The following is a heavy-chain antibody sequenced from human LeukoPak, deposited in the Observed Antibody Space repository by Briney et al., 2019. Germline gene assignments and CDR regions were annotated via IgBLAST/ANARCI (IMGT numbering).Heavy chain of an antibody. V-gene: IGHV4-34*01. CDR2: INHSGIA. J-gene: IGHJ2*01. CDR1: VGSFSDYS. Sequence: SETLSLTCAVYVGSFSDYSWSWIRQPPGKGLEWIGEINHSGIANYNPSLKSRVTISVDPSKNQFSLKATYVTAADTAVYYCARVGFDLWGRGTLVTVSS. CDR3: ARVGFDL.